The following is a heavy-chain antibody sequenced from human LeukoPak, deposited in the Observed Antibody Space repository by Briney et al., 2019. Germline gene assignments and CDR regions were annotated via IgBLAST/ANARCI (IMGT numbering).Heavy chain of an antibody. V-gene: IGHV3-7*03. CDR3: AREPDYYYDRKGAFDI. CDR2: IKKDGSEK. J-gene: IGHJ3*02. CDR1: GFTFSSYW. Sequence: GGSLRLSCAASGFTFSSYWMSWVRQAPGKGLEWVANIKKDGSEKYYVDSVKGRFTISRDNAKNSLYLQMNSLRAEDTAVYYCAREPDYYYDRKGAFDIWGQGTMVTVSS. D-gene: IGHD3-22*01.